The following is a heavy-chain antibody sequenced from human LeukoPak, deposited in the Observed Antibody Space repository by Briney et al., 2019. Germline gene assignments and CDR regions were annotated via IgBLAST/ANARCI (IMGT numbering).Heavy chain of an antibody. V-gene: IGHV3-74*01. J-gene: IGHJ4*02. Sequence: PGGSLRLSCAASGFTFSRYWMHWVRQAPGKGLVWVSRINSDGSSTSYADSVKGRFTISRDNAKNTLYLQMNSLRAEDTAVYYCARGSLTYYDFWSGLRDYWGQGTLVTVSS. CDR1: GFTFSRYW. CDR2: INSDGSST. CDR3: ARGSLTYYDFWSGLRDY. D-gene: IGHD3-3*01.